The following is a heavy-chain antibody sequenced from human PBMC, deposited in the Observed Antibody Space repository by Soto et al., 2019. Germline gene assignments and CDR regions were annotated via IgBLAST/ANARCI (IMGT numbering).Heavy chain of an antibody. CDR3: ARDYYGSGSYYNTPVAFDI. D-gene: IGHD3-10*01. CDR1: GATFSSCA. Sequence: PVEVSWEASGATFSSCAIMWVRQAPGQGLEWMGGIIPIFGTANYAQKFQGRVTITADKSTSTAYMELSSLRSEDTAVYYCARDYYGSGSYYNTPVAFDIWGQGPLVKVS. J-gene: IGHJ3*02. V-gene: IGHV1-69*06. CDR2: IIPIFGTA.